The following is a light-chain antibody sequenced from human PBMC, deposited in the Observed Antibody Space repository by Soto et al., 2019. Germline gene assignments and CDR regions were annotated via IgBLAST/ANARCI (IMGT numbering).Light chain of an antibody. CDR3: QQYDSSPPRT. CDR2: GAS. Sequence: EIELTQSPGTLSLSPGERATLSCRASQSVSSSYLAWYQQQPGQAPRLLIYGASCRATVIPERFSGGGSWTDFTLTISRREPEDFAVYYCQQYDSSPPRTFGQGTKLEIK. J-gene: IGKJ2*02. CDR1: QSVSSSY. V-gene: IGKV3-20*01.